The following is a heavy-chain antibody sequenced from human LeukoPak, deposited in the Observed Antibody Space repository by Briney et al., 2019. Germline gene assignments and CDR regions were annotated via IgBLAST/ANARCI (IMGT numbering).Heavy chain of an antibody. CDR3: AKAAATQDESDY. Sequence: GGSLRLSCAASGFTFSSYWMTWVHQAPGKGLEWVANIKRDGSEKHYVDSVKGRFTISRDNAKNSMFLQMNSLRAEDTAVYYCAKAAATQDESDYWGQGTLVTVSS. CDR2: IKRDGSEK. J-gene: IGHJ4*02. D-gene: IGHD6-25*01. CDR1: GFTFSSYW. V-gene: IGHV3-7*01.